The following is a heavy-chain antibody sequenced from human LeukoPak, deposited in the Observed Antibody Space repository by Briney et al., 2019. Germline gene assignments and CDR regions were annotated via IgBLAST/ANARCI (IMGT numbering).Heavy chain of an antibody. J-gene: IGHJ4*02. CDR1: GYTFTGYG. D-gene: IGHD3-10*01. V-gene: IGHV1-18*01. Sequence: GASVEVSCKASGYTFTGYGISWVRQAPGQGLEWMGWISAYNGNTNYAQKLQGRVTMTTDTSTSTAYMELRSLRSDDTAVYYCARDGSITMVRGYSFGFDYWGQGTLVTVSS. CDR2: ISAYNGNT. CDR3: ARDGSITMVRGYSFGFDY.